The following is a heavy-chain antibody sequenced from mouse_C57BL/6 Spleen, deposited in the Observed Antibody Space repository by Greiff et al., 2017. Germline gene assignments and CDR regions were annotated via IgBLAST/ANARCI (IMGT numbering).Heavy chain of an antibody. V-gene: IGHV5-16*01. Sequence: EVQLVESEGGLVQPGSSMKLSCTSSGFTFSDYYMALVRQVPDKGLEWVANINYDGSSTYYLDSLKSRFIISIDNAKNILYLQMSNLKSEDKATYYCARVSYCKGYYAMDYWGQGTSVTVAS. CDR2: INYDGSST. CDR1: GFTFSDYY. J-gene: IGHJ4*01. D-gene: IGHD1-1*01. CDR3: ARVSYCKGYYAMDY.